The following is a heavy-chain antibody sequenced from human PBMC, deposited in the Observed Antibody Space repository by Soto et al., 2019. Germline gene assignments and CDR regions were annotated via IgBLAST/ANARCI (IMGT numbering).Heavy chain of an antibody. D-gene: IGHD6-13*01. Sequence: SETKPLTCTVSGGFISSRYWWSCVRQPPGKGLEWIGYIYHSGSTYYNPSLKSRVTISVDRSKNQFSLKLSSLTAADTAVYYCASSHARAHTTAAVHWGQRPLRTVSS. CDR1: GGFISSRYW. V-gene: IGHV4-4*02. J-gene: IGHJ4*02. CDR3: ASSHARAHTTAAVH. CDR2: IYHSGST.